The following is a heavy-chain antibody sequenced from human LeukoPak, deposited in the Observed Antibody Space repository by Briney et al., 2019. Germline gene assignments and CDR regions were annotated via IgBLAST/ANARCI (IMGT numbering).Heavy chain of an antibody. CDR1: GGTFSSYA. CDR3: ARDKVEYSSSPLRGYYYYMDV. J-gene: IGHJ6*03. D-gene: IGHD6-6*01. V-gene: IGHV1-69*05. CDR2: IIPIFGTA. Sequence: ASVKVSCKASGGTFSSYAISWVRQAPGQGLEWMGGIIPIFGTANYAQKFQGRVTITTDESTSTAYMELSSLRSEDTAVYYCARDKVEYSSSPLRGYYYYMDVWGKGTTATVSS.